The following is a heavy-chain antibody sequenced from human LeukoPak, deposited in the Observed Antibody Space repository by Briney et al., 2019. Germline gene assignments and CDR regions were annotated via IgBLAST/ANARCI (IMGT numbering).Heavy chain of an antibody. D-gene: IGHD3-3*01. Sequence: GGSLRLSCEACGFIFSNYFISWIRQAPGKGLEWVSSISSSSSYIYYADSVKGRFTISRDNAKNSLYLQMNSLRAEDPDTCYCARSLSGHYDFWSGSLYYFDYWGQGTLVTVSS. CDR1: GFIFSNYF. CDR2: ISSSSSYI. V-gene: IGHV3-21*01. J-gene: IGHJ4*02. CDR3: ARSLSGHYDFWSGSLYYFDY.